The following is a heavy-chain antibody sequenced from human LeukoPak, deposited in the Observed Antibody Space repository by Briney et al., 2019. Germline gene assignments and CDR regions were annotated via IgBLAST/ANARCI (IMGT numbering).Heavy chain of an antibody. CDR3: ARADTYYYGSGSSWDY. CDR2: ISYDGSNK. CDR1: GFTFSSYA. Sequence: GGSLRLSCAASGFTFSSYAMHWVRQAPGKGLEWVAIISYDGSNKDYADSVKGRFIISRDNSKNTLYLQISSLTAEDTAVYYCARADTYYYGSGSSWDYWGQGTLVTVSS. J-gene: IGHJ4*02. V-gene: IGHV3-30-3*01. D-gene: IGHD3-10*01.